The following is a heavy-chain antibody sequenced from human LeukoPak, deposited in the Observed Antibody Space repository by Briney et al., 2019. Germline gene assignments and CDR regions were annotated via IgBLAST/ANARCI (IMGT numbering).Heavy chain of an antibody. CDR1: GVSISSYY. CDR3: ATSYSSGWYSLDY. Sequence: SETLSLTCSVSGVSISSYYWSWIRPPPGKGLEWIAYIYYSGSTNYNPSLKSRVTISIDTSKNQFSLKVSSVTAADTAVYYCATSYSSGWYSLDYWGQGTLVTVSS. V-gene: IGHV4-59*01. CDR2: IYYSGST. D-gene: IGHD6-19*01. J-gene: IGHJ4*02.